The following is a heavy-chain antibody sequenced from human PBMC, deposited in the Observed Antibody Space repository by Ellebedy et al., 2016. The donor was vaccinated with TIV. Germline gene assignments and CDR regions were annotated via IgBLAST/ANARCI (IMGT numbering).Heavy chain of an antibody. CDR2: ISAYNGNT. J-gene: IGHJ4*02. CDR3: ARGFARGYIYGYGDY. Sequence: AASLKVSCKASGYTFTSYGISWVRQAPGQGLEWMGWISAYNGNTNYAQKLQGRVTMTTDTSTSTAYMELRSLRSDDTAVYYCARGFARGYIYGYGDYWGQGTLVTVSS. V-gene: IGHV1-18*01. D-gene: IGHD5-18*01. CDR1: GYTFTSYG.